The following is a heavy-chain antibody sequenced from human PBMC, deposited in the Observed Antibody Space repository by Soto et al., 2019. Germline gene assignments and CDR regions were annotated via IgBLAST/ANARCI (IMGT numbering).Heavy chain of an antibody. Sequence: GGSLRLSCAASGFTFSSYAMSWVRQAPGKGLEWVSAISGSGGSTYYADSGKGRFTISRDNSKNTLYLQMNSLRAEDTAVYYCAKSGVRYFDWIPGEADYWGQGTLVTVSS. J-gene: IGHJ4*02. CDR3: AKSGVRYFDWIPGEADY. V-gene: IGHV3-23*01. D-gene: IGHD3-9*01. CDR2: ISGSGGST. CDR1: GFTFSSYA.